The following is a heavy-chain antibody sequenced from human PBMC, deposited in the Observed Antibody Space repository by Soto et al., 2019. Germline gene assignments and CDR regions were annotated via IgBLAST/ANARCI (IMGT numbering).Heavy chain of an antibody. V-gene: IGHV3-23*01. CDR2: ISGSGGST. Sequence: PGGSLRLSCAASGFTFSSYAMSWVRQAPGKGLEWVSAISGSGGSTYYADSVKGRFTISRDNSKNTLYLQMNSLRAEDTAVYYCAKDKFDVEMATIFDYWGQGTLVTVSS. J-gene: IGHJ4*02. D-gene: IGHD5-12*01. CDR1: GFTFSSYA. CDR3: AKDKFDVEMATIFDY.